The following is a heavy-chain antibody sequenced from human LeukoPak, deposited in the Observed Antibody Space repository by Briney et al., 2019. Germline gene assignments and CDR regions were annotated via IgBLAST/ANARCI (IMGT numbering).Heavy chain of an antibody. D-gene: IGHD2-15*01. CDR3: ARSQGYCSGGSCLQGDWFDP. CDR1: GYSFTSYW. Sequence: GESLKISCKGSGYSFTSYWIGWVRQMPGKGLEWMGIIYPGDSDTRYSPSFQGQVTISADRSISTAYLQWSSLKASDTAMYYCARSQGYCSGGSCLQGDWFDPWGQGTLVTVSS. J-gene: IGHJ5*02. V-gene: IGHV5-51*01. CDR2: IYPGDSDT.